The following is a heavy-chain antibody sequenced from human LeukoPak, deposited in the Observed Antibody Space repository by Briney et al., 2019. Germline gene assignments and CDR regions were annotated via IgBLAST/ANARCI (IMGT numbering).Heavy chain of an antibody. J-gene: IGHJ4*02. CDR1: GGTFSRYA. Sequence: SVKVSCKASGGTFSRYAMSWVRQAPGQGLEWMGGIIPIFGTASFAQKFQGRVTITADESTGTAYMELSSLRSEDTAVYYCARNFCTGGSCYINDDWGQGILVTVSS. CDR2: IIPIFGTA. V-gene: IGHV1-69*13. D-gene: IGHD2-15*01. CDR3: ARNFCTGGSCYINDD.